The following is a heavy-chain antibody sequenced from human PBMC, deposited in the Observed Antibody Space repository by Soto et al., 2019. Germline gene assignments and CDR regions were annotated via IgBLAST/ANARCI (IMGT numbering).Heavy chain of an antibody. V-gene: IGHV3-43*01. CDR3: AKDIGHSSGWGQLDY. CDR2: ISWDGGDR. D-gene: IGHD6-19*01. CDR1: GFTFDDYT. J-gene: IGHJ4*02. Sequence: PGGSLRLSCAASGFTFDDYTMHWVRQAPGKGLEWVSLISWDGGDRYYADSVKGRFTISRDNSKNSLYLQMNSLRTEDTALYYCAKDIGHSSGWGQLDYWGQGS.